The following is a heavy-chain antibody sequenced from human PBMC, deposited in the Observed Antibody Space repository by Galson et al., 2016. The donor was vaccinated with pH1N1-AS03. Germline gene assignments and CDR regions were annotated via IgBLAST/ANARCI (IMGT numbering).Heavy chain of an antibody. CDR2: LNPDGDYK. D-gene: IGHD4-17*01. Sequence: SLRLSCAASGFACSRYWMSWVRQAPGKGLEWVANLNPDGDYKQYVDSVKGRFTISRDNTRNSLYLQMNSLRVEETAIYYCGPNPEYGEGAYWGQGALVTVSS. V-gene: IGHV3-7*01. CDR3: GPNPEYGEGAY. J-gene: IGHJ4*02. CDR1: GFACSRYW.